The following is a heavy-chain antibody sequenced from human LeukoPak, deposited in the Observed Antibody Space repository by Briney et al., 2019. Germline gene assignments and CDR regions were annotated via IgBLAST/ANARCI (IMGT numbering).Heavy chain of an antibody. CDR1: GFTFSSYG. CDR2: ISYDGSNK. V-gene: IGHV3-30*18. CDR3: AKDSNYYDSSGQDAFDI. Sequence: GGSLRLSCAASGFTFSSYGMHWVRQAPGKGLEWVAVISYDGSNKYYADSVKGRFTISRDNSKNTLYLQMNSLRAEDTAVYYCAKDSNYYDSSGQDAFDIWGQGTMATVSS. J-gene: IGHJ3*02. D-gene: IGHD3-22*01.